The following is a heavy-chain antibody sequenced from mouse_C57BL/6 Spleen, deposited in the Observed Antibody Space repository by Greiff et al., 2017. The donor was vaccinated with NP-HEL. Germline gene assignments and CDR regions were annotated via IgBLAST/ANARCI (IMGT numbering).Heavy chain of an antibody. CDR2: IRNKANGYPT. CDR3: ARYLYYGSPFDY. J-gene: IGHJ2*01. D-gene: IGHD2-1*01. Sequence: EVKLVESGGGLVQPGGSLSLSCAASGFTFTDYYMSWVRQPPGKALEWLGFIRNKANGYPTEYSASVKGRFTISRDNSQSILYLQMNALRAEDSATYYCARYLYYGSPFDYWGKGTTLTVSS. CDR1: GFTFTDYY. V-gene: IGHV7-3*01.